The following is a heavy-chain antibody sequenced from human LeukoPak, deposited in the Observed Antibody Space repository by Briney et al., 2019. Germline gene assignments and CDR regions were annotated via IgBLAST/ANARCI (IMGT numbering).Heavy chain of an antibody. CDR2: IIPIFGTA. D-gene: IGHD6-13*01. Sequence: ASVKVSCKASGGTFSSYAISWVRQAPGQGLEWMGGIIPIFGTANFAQKFQGRVTITTDESTSTAYMELSSLRSEDTAVYYCAISTDPYPPLFDYWGQGTLVTVSS. J-gene: IGHJ4*02. CDR3: AISTDPYPPLFDY. CDR1: GGTFSSYA. V-gene: IGHV1-69*05.